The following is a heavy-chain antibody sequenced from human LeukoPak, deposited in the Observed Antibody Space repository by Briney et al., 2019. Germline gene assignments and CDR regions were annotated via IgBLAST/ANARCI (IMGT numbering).Heavy chain of an antibody. CDR3: ATSYLATVATAPY. J-gene: IGHJ4*02. Sequence: GRSLRLSCAASGFTFSSYAMHWVRQAPGKGLEWVAVISYDGSNKYYADSVKGRFTISRDNSKNTLYPQMNSLRAEDTAAYYCATSYLATVATAPYWGQGTLVTVSS. V-gene: IGHV3-30-3*01. D-gene: IGHD4-17*01. CDR2: ISYDGSNK. CDR1: GFTFSSYA.